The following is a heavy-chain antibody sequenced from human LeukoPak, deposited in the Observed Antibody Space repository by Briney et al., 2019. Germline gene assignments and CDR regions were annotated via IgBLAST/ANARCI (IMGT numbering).Heavy chain of an antibody. CDR3: ARDVGATKGPYYFDY. Sequence: PSETLSLTCAVSGYSISSGYYWGWIRQPPGKGLEWIGSIYHSGSTYYNPSLKSRVTISVDTSKNQFSLKLSSVTAADTAVYYCARDVGATKGPYYFDYWGQGTLVTVSS. CDR1: GYSISSGYY. V-gene: IGHV4-38-2*02. CDR2: IYHSGST. J-gene: IGHJ4*02. D-gene: IGHD1-26*01.